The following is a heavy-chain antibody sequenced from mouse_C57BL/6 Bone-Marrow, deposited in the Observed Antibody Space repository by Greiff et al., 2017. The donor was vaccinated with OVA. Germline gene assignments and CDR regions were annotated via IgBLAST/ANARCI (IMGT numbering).Heavy chain of an antibody. CDR1: GYTFTSYT. J-gene: IGHJ2*01. V-gene: IGHV1-4*01. CDR3: ASYDYDLDY. Sequence: VKLQQSGAELARPGASVKMSCKASGYTFTSYTMHWVKQRPGQGLEWIGYINPSSGYTKYNQKFKDKATLTADKSSSTAYMQLSSLTSEDSAVYYCASYDYDLDYWGQGTTLTVSS. CDR2: INPSSGYT. D-gene: IGHD2-4*01.